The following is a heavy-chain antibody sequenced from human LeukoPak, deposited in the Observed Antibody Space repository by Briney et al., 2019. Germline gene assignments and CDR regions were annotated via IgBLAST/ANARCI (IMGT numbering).Heavy chain of an antibody. J-gene: IGHJ4*02. V-gene: IGHV3-23*01. CDR3: AKQSHDYGGYMDF. CDR2: IRNSGSST. CDR1: GFTFSSYG. Sequence: PGGSLRLSCAASGFTFSSYGMNWVRQAPGRGLEWVSTIRNSGSSTPYADSVKGRFTISRDNSKNTLYLQLNSLRADDTALYYCAKQSHDYGGYMDFWGQGTLVTVSS. D-gene: IGHD4-17*01.